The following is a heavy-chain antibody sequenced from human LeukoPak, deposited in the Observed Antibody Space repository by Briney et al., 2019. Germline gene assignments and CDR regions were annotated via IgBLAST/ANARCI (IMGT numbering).Heavy chain of an antibody. CDR3: ASGPQTSIAARGTFDY. CDR1: GFTFSSYS. D-gene: IGHD6-6*01. V-gene: IGHV3-21*01. Sequence: GGSLRLSCAASGFTFSSYSMNWVRQAPGKGLEWVSSISSSSSHIYYADSVKGRFTISRDNAKNSLYLQMNSLRAEDTAVYYCASGPQTSIAARGTFDYWGQGTLVTVSS. CDR2: ISSSSSHI. J-gene: IGHJ4*02.